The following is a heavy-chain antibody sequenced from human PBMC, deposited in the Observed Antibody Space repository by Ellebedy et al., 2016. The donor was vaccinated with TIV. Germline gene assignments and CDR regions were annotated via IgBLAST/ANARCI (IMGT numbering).Heavy chain of an antibody. CDR1: GFSFSSYW. CDR2: IRQDGSEK. Sequence: GGSLRLSCGASGFSFSSYWMSWVRQAPGKGLEWVANIRQDGSEKYYVDSVQSRFTISRDNAKNSLYLHLNSLRAEDTAMYYCATDGSYGDYLSPTHAFVIWGQGTMVTVSS. J-gene: IGHJ3*02. D-gene: IGHD4-17*01. CDR3: ATDGSYGDYLSPTHAFVI. V-gene: IGHV3-7*01.